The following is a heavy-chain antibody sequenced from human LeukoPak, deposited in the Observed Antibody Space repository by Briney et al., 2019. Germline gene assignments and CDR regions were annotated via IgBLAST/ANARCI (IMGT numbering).Heavy chain of an antibody. V-gene: IGHV4-59*08. CDR1: GGALSSYY. D-gene: IGHD6-13*01. J-gene: IGHJ3*02. CDR2: IYYSGST. CDR3: AGRIATTATFAFDI. Sequence: PSETLSLTCTVSGGALSSYYWNWVRQPPGKGLEWIGYIYYSGSTNYNPSLKSRVTISVDTSKNQFSLKLSSVTAADTAVYYCAGRIATTATFAFDIWGRGTMVTVSS.